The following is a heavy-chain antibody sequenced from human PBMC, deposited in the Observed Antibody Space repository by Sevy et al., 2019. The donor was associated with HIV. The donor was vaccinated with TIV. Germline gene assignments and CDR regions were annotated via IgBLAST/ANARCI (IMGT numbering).Heavy chain of an antibody. CDR2: ISSSSITI. V-gene: IGHV3-48*01. J-gene: IGHJ6*02. Sequence: GGSLRLSCAASGFNFSTYSMNWVRQAPGKGLEWVSYISSSSITIYYADSVKGRFTFSRDNAKNSLYLQMNSLRAEDTAVYYCAREAPLLEMDVWGQGTTGTVSS. CDR3: AREAPLLEMDV. D-gene: IGHD1-1*01. CDR1: GFNFSTYS.